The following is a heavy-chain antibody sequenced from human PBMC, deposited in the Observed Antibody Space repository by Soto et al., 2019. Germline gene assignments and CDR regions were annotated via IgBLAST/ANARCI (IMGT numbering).Heavy chain of an antibody. V-gene: IGHV4-31*03. CDR1: GGSISSGGYY. J-gene: IGHJ6*02. CDR2: IYYSGRT. CDR3: ASGVVVPAAIGGYYYYGMDV. Sequence: QVQLQESGPGLVKPSQTLSLTCTVSGGSISSGGYYWSWIRQHPGKGLEWMGYIYYSGRTYFNPSLKSRVTIAVDTSKNQFSLKLSSVTAADTAVYYCASGVVVPAAIGGYYYYGMDVWGQGTTVTVSS. D-gene: IGHD2-2*01.